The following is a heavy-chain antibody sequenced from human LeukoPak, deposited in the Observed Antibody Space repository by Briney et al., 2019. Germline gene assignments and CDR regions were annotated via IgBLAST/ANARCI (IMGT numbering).Heavy chain of an antibody. J-gene: IGHJ4*02. Sequence: GGSLRLSCAASGVTFSSYAMHWVRQAPGQRLEWMGWINAGNGNTKYSQKFQGRVTITRDTSASTAYMELSSLRSEDTAVYYCAREVYSSGWSLDYWGQGTLVTVSS. CDR1: GVTFSSYA. V-gene: IGHV1-3*01. D-gene: IGHD6-19*01. CDR3: AREVYSSGWSLDY. CDR2: INAGNGNT.